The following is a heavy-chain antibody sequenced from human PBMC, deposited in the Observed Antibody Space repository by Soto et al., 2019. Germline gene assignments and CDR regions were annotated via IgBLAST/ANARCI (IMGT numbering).Heavy chain of an antibody. J-gene: IGHJ5*02. CDR1: GYYITNGYY. Sequence: ASETLSLTCAVSGYYITNGYYWGWIRQPPGMGLEWIGSIYHSGSTYYNPSLRSRVTISVVTSKNQFSLKLRSVTAADTAMYYCAKVVCGGPVTAGIGRFDPWGQGTQVTVSS. D-gene: IGHD3-3*01. V-gene: IGHV4-38-2*01. CDR2: IYHSGST. CDR3: AKVVCGGPVTAGIGRFDP.